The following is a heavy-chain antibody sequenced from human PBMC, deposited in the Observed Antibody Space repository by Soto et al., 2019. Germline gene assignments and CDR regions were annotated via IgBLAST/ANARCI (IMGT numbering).Heavy chain of an antibody. CDR3: ESQWLERSLDY. CDR2: ISSSGSPK. J-gene: IGHJ4*02. Sequence: GGSLRLSCAASGFTFSNYEMNWVRQAPGKGLGWVSYISSSGSPKYYADSVKGRFTISRDNAKNSLYLQMNSLRPEDTAVYYCESQWLERSLDYWGQGTLVTVSS. D-gene: IGHD6-19*01. V-gene: IGHV3-48*03. CDR1: GFTFSNYE.